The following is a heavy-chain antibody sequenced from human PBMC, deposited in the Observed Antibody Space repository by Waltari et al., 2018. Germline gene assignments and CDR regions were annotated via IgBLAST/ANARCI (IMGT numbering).Heavy chain of an antibody. J-gene: IGHJ3*02. CDR3: ARLRRRDDI. CDR2: INHSGST. Sequence: QVQLQQWGAGLLKPSETLSLTCDVSGGSFSGYHWTWIRQPPGKGLDWIGEINHSGSTNYNPSLKSRVTISVDTSKNQFALKLSSVTAADTAVYYCARLRRRDDIWGQGTMVTVSS. D-gene: IGHD4-17*01. CDR1: GGSFSGYH. V-gene: IGHV4-34*01.